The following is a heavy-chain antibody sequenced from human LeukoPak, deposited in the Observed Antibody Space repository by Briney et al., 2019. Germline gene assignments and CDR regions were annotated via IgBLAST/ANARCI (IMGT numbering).Heavy chain of an antibody. CDR1: GLTISNNF. Sequence: GGSLRLSCAASGLTISNNFMGWVRQAPGKGLEWVSAISGSGGSTYYADSVKGRFTISRDNSKNTLYLQMNSLRAEDTAVYYCAKGRTRVVATPGYNWFDPWGQGTLVTVSS. D-gene: IGHD2-15*01. CDR2: ISGSGGST. J-gene: IGHJ5*02. CDR3: AKGRTRVVATPGYNWFDP. V-gene: IGHV3-23*01.